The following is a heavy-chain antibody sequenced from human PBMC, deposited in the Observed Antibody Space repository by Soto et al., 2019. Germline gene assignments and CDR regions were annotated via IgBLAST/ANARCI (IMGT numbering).Heavy chain of an antibody. D-gene: IGHD4-17*01. CDR1: GFTFSSYW. J-gene: IGHJ6*03. CDR2: IKQDGSEK. V-gene: IGHV3-7*01. CDR3: ARDYGDYGDYYYYYMDV. Sequence: PGGSLRLSCAASGFTFSSYWMSWVRQAPGKGLEWVANIKQDGSEKYYVDSVKGRFTISRDNAKNSLYLQMNSLRAEDTAVYYCARDYGDYGDYYYYYMDVWGKGTTVTVSS.